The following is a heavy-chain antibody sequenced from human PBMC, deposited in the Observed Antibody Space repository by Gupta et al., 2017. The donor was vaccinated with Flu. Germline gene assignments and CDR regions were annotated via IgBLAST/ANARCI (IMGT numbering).Heavy chain of an antibody. J-gene: IGHJ1*01. Sequence: QVPLVQSGAEVKKPGASIKVSCQASGYIFPDYYIHWVRQAPGQGLEWMGRINPSSGVTDYSQDFQARVTMTSDTSTTTVYMELSRLESGDTAVYYCARPDCRSAACFSFQYWGQGTLLIVSS. CDR1: GYIFPDYY. V-gene: IGHV1-2*06. CDR3: ARPDCRSAACFSFQY. CDR2: INPSSGVT. D-gene: IGHD2-2*01.